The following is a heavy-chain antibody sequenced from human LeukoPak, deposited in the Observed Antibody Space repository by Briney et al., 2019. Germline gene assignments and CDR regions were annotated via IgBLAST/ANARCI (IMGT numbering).Heavy chain of an antibody. CDR3: ARAQPYCSGGSCPRATYYYGMDV. V-gene: IGHV3-33*01. Sequence: GGSLRLSCAASGFTFSSYGMHWVRQAPGKGLEWVAVIWYDGSNKYYADSVKGRFTISRDNSKNTPYLQMNSLRAEDTAVYYCARAQPYCSGGSCPRATYYYGMDVWGKGTTVTVSS. CDR1: GFTFSSYG. J-gene: IGHJ6*04. CDR2: IWYDGSNK. D-gene: IGHD2-15*01.